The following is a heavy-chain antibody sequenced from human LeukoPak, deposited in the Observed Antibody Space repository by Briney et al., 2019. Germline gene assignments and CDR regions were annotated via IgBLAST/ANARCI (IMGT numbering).Heavy chain of an antibody. CDR2: IYYSGTT. J-gene: IGHJ4*02. CDR3: ATPPPNDISGYLDN. CDR1: GDSISSYY. Sequence: PSETLSLTCTVSGDSISSYYWSWIRQPPGKGLEWIGYIYYSGTTTYNPSLKSRVTISVDTSKNQFSLKLSSVTAADTAVYYCATPPPNDISGYLDNWGQGTLVTVSS. D-gene: IGHD3-22*01. V-gene: IGHV4-59*01.